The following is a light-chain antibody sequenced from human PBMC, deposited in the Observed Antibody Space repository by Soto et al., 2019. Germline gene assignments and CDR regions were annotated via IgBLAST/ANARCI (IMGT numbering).Light chain of an antibody. CDR2: DAS. Sequence: EIVMKQSPDTLSMSPGDRATLSCRASHSVDSRLAWYQQKPGQSPRLLIYDASTRATGLPARFSGSGSGTEFTITISSLKSQDFAVYYCQHDTNWPLSFGGG. CDR1: HSVDSR. V-gene: IGKV3-15*01. J-gene: IGKJ4*01. CDR3: QHDTNWPLS.